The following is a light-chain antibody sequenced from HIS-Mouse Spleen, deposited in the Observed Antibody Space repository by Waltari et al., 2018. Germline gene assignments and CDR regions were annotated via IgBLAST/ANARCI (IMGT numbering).Light chain of an antibody. Sequence: QSVLTQPPSASGTPGPRVTIPCSGSSSNSGRNQVPWYQQPPGTAPKLLIYRNNQRPSGVPDRFSGSKSGTSASLAISGLRSEDEADYYCAAWDDSLSGRVFGGGTKLTVL. CDR3: AAWDDSLSGRV. CDR1: SSNSGRNQ. V-gene: IGLV1-47*01. J-gene: IGLJ3*02. CDR2: RNN.